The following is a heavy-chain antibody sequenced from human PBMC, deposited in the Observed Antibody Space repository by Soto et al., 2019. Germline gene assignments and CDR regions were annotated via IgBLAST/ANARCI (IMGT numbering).Heavy chain of an antibody. CDR1: GRSISSSSYY. CDR3: ARHDGICSGGSCYSEWFDP. CDR2: IYYSGST. V-gene: IGHV4-39*01. J-gene: IGHJ5*02. Sequence: KTSETLSLTCTVSGRSISSSSYYWGWIRQPPGKGLEWIGSIYYSGSTYYNPSLKSRVTISVDTSKNQFSLKLSSVTAADTAVYYCARHDGICSGGSCYSEWFDPWGQGTLVTVSS. D-gene: IGHD2-15*01.